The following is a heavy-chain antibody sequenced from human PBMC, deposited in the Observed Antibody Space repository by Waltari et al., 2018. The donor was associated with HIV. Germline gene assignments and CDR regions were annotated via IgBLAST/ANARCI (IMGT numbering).Heavy chain of an antibody. Sequence: QVQLQQWGAGLLKPSETLSLTCAVYGGSFSGYYWSWIRQPPGKGLEWIGEINHSGSTNYNPSLKSRVTISVDTSKNQFSLKLSSVTAADTAVYYCARGPVGHDFWSGYRYNYGMDVWGQGTTVTVSS. D-gene: IGHD3-3*01. CDR2: INHSGST. J-gene: IGHJ6*02. CDR3: ARGPVGHDFWSGYRYNYGMDV. V-gene: IGHV4-34*01. CDR1: GGSFSGYY.